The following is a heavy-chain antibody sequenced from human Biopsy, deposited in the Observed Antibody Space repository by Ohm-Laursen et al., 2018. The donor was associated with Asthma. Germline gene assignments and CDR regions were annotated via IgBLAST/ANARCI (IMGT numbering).Heavy chain of an antibody. D-gene: IGHD2-15*01. J-gene: IGHJ5*02. CDR3: ARLADCSGGACYSYGWFDP. CDR2: VSHTGST. Sequence: SDTLSLTCTVSGGSIRSHDWTWIRLPPGKGLEYIGDVSHTGSTNYNPSLKSRVTMSLDTSKNQFFLRLTSVTPADTAVYYCARLADCSGGACYSYGWFDPWGQGTRVTVSS. V-gene: IGHV4-59*07. CDR1: GGSIRSHD.